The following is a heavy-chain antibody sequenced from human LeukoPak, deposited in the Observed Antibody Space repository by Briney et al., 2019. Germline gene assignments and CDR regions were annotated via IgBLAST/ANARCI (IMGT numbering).Heavy chain of an antibody. CDR1: GFTLSSYS. Sequence: GGSLRLSCAVSGFTLSSYSMNWVRQAPGKGLEWVSSISSSSSHIYYADSVKGRFTISRDNAKNSLYLQMNSLRAEDTAVYYCANNILTGALWGQGTLVTVSS. V-gene: IGHV3-21*01. CDR2: ISSSSSHI. CDR3: ANNILTGAL. D-gene: IGHD1-14*01. J-gene: IGHJ4*02.